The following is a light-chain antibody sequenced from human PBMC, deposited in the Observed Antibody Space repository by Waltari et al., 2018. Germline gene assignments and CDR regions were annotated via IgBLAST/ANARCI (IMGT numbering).Light chain of an antibody. CDR2: GKN. J-gene: IGLJ2*01. Sequence: SSELTQDPAVSVALGQTVRITCQGDSLRSYYASWYQQKPGQAPVLVIYGKNNRPSGIPDRFSGSSSGNTASLTNTGAQAEDEADYYCNYRDSSGNHVVFGGGTKLTVL. CDR1: SLRSYY. V-gene: IGLV3-19*01. CDR3: NYRDSSGNHVV.